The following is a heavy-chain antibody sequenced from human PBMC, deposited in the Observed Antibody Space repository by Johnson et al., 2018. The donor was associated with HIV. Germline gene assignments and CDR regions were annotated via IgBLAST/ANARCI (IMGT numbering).Heavy chain of an antibody. Sequence: VQLVESGGGVVQPGGSLRLSCAASGFTFSSYWMTWVRQAPGKGLEWVANIKHDGGSEDYAAPVKDRFTISRDDSKNTLYLQMNSLRAEDTAVYYCARDMCSGGSCYAFDIWGQGTMVTVSS. J-gene: IGHJ3*02. CDR2: IKHDGGSE. CDR1: GFTFSSYW. D-gene: IGHD2-15*01. V-gene: IGHV3-7*03. CDR3: ARDMCSGGSCYAFDI.